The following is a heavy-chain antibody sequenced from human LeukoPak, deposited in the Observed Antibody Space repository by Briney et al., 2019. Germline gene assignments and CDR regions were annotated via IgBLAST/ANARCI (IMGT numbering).Heavy chain of an antibody. CDR3: ASAMGATDFDF. Sequence: SETLSLTCTVSGGPISNFYWSWIRQPPGKGLEWIGYTYDGGSTSYNPSLKSRVTISVDTSKNQFSLRLTSVTAADTAVYYCASAMGATDFDFWGQGTLVTVSS. CDR1: GGPISNFY. V-gene: IGHV4-59*01. J-gene: IGHJ4*02. CDR2: TYDGGST. D-gene: IGHD1-26*01.